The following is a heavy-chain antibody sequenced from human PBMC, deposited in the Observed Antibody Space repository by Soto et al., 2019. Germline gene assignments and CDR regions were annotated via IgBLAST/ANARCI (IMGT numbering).Heavy chain of an antibody. CDR3: AITAARHSRPSRPMREHTKYYYGMDV. D-gene: IGHD2-2*01. J-gene: IGHJ6*04. Sequence: ASVKVSCKASGYTFTSYYMHWVRQAPGQGLEWMGIINPSGGSTSYAQKFQGRVTMTRDTSTSTVYMKLSSLRSEDTAVCYCAITAARHSRPSRPMREHTKYYYGMDVRGKGTTVPAPS. V-gene: IGHV1-46*01. CDR1: GYTFTSYY. CDR2: INPSGGST.